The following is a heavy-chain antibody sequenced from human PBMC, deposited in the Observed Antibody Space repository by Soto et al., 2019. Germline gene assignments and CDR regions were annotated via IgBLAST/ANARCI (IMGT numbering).Heavy chain of an antibody. CDR1: GFTFSSYA. CDR2: VSAGGDMT. V-gene: IGHV3-23*01. D-gene: IGHD3-10*01. J-gene: IGHJ6*02. CDR3: ARGDRGGSGYPASYYYSGLDV. Sequence: DVQLLESGGHLVQPGGSLRLSCAASGFTFSSYAMSWVRKAPGKGLEWVSRVSAGGDMTYYSDSVNGRFTISRDNSNNALSLPMNSLRIEDTALYSCARGDRGGSGYPASYYYSGLDVWGQGTTVTVS.